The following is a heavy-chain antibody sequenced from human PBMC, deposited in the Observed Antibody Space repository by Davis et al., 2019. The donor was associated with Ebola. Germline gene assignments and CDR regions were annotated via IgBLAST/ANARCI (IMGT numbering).Heavy chain of an antibody. CDR2: ISGSGGST. CDR3: ANGGWGSSWYDRDWLY. Sequence: PGGSLRLSCAASGITFSNYAMSWVRQAPGKGLEWVSAISGSGGSTYYTDSVKGRFTISRDNSKNTLYLQMNSLRVEDTAVYYCANGGWGSSWYDRDWLYWGQGTLVTISS. V-gene: IGHV3-23*01. J-gene: IGHJ4*02. CDR1: GITFSNYA. D-gene: IGHD6-13*01.